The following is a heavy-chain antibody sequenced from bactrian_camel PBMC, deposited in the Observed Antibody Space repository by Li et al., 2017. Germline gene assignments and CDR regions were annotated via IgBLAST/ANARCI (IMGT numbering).Heavy chain of an antibody. Sequence: QLVESGGGSVQPGGSLRLSCATSGFTFSSYYMSWVRQAPGKGLEWVSLINVYGGSTNSADSVKGRFTISRDNAKNTLYLQMNSPKSEDTALYYCATSPRFITFYYGMDYWGKGTQVTVS. D-gene: IGHD3*01. V-gene: IGHV3S28*01. CDR2: INVYGGST. CDR1: GFTFSSYY. J-gene: IGHJ7*01.